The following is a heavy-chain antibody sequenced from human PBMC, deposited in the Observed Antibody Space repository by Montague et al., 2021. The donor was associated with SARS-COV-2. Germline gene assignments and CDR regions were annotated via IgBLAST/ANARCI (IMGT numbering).Heavy chain of an antibody. CDR3: ATYDSSGYYGPGETMDDAFDI. CDR1: GESISGFY. CDR2: IYATGGT. V-gene: IGHV4-4*07. Sequence: SETLSLTCTVSGESISGFYWNWIRQPAGKGLEWIGRIYATGGTNSNPSLKSRVTISVDTSKNQFSLKLSSVTAADTAVYYCATYDSSGYYGPGETMDDAFDIWGQGTMVTVSS. D-gene: IGHD3-22*01. J-gene: IGHJ3*02.